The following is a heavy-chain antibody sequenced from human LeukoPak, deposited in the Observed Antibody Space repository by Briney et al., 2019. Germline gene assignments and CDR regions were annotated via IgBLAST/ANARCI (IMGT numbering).Heavy chain of an antibody. J-gene: IGHJ4*02. CDR3: ASVKDGYYCDSSGYHYVY. Sequence: GGSLRLSCAASGFTFSSYEMNWVRQAPGKGLEWVSYISSSGSTIYYADSVKGRFTISRDNAKNSLYLQMNSLRAEDTAVYYCASVKDGYYCDSSGYHYVYWGQGTLVTVSS. V-gene: IGHV3-48*03. D-gene: IGHD3-22*01. CDR1: GFTFSSYE. CDR2: ISSSGSTI.